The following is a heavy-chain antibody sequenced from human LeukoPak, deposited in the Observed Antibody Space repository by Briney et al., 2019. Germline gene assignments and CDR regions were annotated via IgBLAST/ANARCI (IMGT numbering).Heavy chain of an antibody. J-gene: IGHJ6*03. CDR3: ATLYDFWSGYHRMDV. D-gene: IGHD3-3*01. V-gene: IGHV3-30-3*01. Sequence: GGSLRLSCAASGFTFSSYAMHWVRQAPGKGLEWVAVISYDGSNKYYADSVKGRFTISRDNSKNTLYLQMNSLRAEDTAVYYCATLYDFWSGYHRMDVWGKGTTVTVSS. CDR2: ISYDGSNK. CDR1: GFTFSSYA.